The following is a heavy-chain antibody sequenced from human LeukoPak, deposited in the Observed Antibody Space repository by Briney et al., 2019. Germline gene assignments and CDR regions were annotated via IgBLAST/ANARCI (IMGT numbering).Heavy chain of an antibody. J-gene: IGHJ4*02. CDR3: AREGSRIAAAGTSRPIDY. CDR2: TYYRSKWYN. V-gene: IGHV6-1*01. CDR1: GDSFSSNSAA. Sequence: SQTLSLTCAISGDSFSSNSAAWNWIRQSPSRGLEWLGRTYYRSKWYNDYAVSVKSRITINPDTSKNQFSLQLNSVTPEDTAVYYCAREGSRIAAAGTSRPIDYWGQGTLVTVSS. D-gene: IGHD6-13*01.